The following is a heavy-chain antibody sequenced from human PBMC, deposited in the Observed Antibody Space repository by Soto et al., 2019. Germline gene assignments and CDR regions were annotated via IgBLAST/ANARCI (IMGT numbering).Heavy chain of an antibody. Sequence: EVQLVESGGGLIQPGGSLRLSCAASGFTVSSNYMSRVRQAPGKGLEWVSVIYSEGRTYYADSVKGRFTISRDNSKNTVSLQLNSLRAEDTAVYYCAKALLGSWYYDSSGYYQRNYYYYGMDVWGQGTTVTVSS. J-gene: IGHJ6*02. CDR2: IYSEGRT. CDR3: AKALLGSWYYDSSGYYQRNYYYYGMDV. D-gene: IGHD3-22*01. V-gene: IGHV3-53*01. CDR1: GFTVSSNY.